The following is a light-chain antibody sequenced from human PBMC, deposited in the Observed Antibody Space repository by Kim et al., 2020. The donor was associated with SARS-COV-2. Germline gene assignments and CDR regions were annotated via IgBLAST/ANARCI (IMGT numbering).Light chain of an antibody. J-gene: IGLJ3*02. CDR1: SSDVGGYNH. CDR3: CSYAGSYTLV. Sequence: QSALTQPRSVSGSPGQSVTIPCTGTSSDVGGYNHVSWYQQYAGKAPKLMIYDVNKRPSGVPDRFSGSKSGNTASLTISGLQAEDEADYHCCSYAGSYTLVFGGGTQLTVL. V-gene: IGLV2-11*01. CDR2: DVN.